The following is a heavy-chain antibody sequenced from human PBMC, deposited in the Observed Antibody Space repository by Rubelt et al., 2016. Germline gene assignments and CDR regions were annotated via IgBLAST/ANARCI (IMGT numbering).Heavy chain of an antibody. V-gene: IGHV3-23*01. CDR3: ARDGSEWSRDY. CDR2: VSGSGTNT. Sequence: EYGGGLVQPGGSLRLSCAASGFTFSSYPMSWVRQAPGKGLEWVSGVSGSGTNTYYADSVKGRFTISRDNTRNSLFLQMNSLRADDTAIYYCARDGSEWSRDYWGQGTLVTVSS. J-gene: IGHJ4*02. CDR1: GFTFSSYP. D-gene: IGHD3-3*01.